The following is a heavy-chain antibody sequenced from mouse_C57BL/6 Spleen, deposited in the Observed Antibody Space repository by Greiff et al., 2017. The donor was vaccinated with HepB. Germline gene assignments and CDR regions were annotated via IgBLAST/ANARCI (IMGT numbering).Heavy chain of an antibody. V-gene: IGHV1-80*01. D-gene: IGHD4-1*01. CDR1: GYAFSSYW. Sequence: VQLQQSGAELVKPGASVKISCKASGYAFSSYWMNWVKQRPGKGLEWIGQIYPGDGDTNYNGKFKGKATLTADKSSSTAYMQLSSLTSEDSAIYFCARGRDWAWFAYWGQGTLVTVSA. CDR3: ARGRDWAWFAY. CDR2: IYPGDGDT. J-gene: IGHJ3*01.